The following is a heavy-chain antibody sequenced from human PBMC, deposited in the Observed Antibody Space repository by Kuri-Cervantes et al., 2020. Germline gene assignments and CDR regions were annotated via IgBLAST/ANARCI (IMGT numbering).Heavy chain of an antibody. CDR2: ISGSGGST. CDR1: GFTFSSYA. V-gene: IGHV3-23*01. CDR3: AKRSKAVAGLSTPYYFDY. Sequence: GESLKISCAASGFTFSSYAMSWVRQAPGKGLEWVSAISGSGGSTYYADSVKGRFTISRDNSNNTLYLQMNSLRAEDTAVYYCAKRSKAVAGLSTPYYFDYWGQGTLVTVSS. D-gene: IGHD6-19*01. J-gene: IGHJ4*02.